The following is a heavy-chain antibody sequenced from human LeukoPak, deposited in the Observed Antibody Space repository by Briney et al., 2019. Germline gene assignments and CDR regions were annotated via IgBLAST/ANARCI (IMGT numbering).Heavy chain of an antibody. CDR2: IYPGDSDT. Sequence: AESLKISCKGSGYSFSSNWIGWVRQMPGKGLEWMGIIYPGDSDTRYSPSFQGQVTISVDKSISTAYLQWSSLKASDSAMYYCARRPFIWGQGTMVTVSS. CDR1: GYSFSSNW. V-gene: IGHV5-51*01. J-gene: IGHJ3*02. CDR3: ARRPFI.